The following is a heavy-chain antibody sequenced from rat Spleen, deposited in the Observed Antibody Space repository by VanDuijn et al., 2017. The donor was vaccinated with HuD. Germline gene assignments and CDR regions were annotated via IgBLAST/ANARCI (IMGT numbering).Heavy chain of an antibody. D-gene: IGHD1-10*01. CDR3: ARYNNYGYFDY. CDR2: MRYDGDT. J-gene: IGHJ2*01. CDR1: GFSLTGNN. Sequence: QVQLRESGPGLVQPSQTLSLTCTVSGFSLTGNNVYWVRQPPGKGLEWMGRMRYDGDTYYNSALKSRLSISRDTSKSQVFLKMNSLQPEDTGTYYCARYNNYGYFDYWGQGVMVTVSS. V-gene: IGHV2S30*01.